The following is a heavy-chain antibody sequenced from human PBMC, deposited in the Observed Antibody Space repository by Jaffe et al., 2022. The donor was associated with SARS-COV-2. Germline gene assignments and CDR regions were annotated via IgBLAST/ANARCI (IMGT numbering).Heavy chain of an antibody. Sequence: QVQLQESGPGLVKPSETLSLTCTVSGGSISSYYWSWIRQPPGKGLEWIGYIYYSGSTNYNPSLKSRVTISVDTSKNQFSLKLSSVTAADTAVYYCARVHYGMDVWGQGTTVTVSS. CDR2: IYYSGST. CDR1: GGSISSYY. V-gene: IGHV4-59*01. J-gene: IGHJ6*02. CDR3: ARVHYGMDV.